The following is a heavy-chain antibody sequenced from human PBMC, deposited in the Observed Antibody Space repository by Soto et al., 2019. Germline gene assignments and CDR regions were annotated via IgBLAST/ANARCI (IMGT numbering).Heavy chain of an antibody. D-gene: IGHD5-18*01. CDR1: GGSISSSSYY. V-gene: IGHV4-39*01. CDR2: IYYSGST. J-gene: IGHJ6*02. Sequence: QLQLQESGPGLVKPSETLSLTCTVSGGSISSSSYYWGWIRQPPGKGLEWIGSIYYSGSTYYNPSLKRRVTISVDTSKNQFSLKLSSVTAADTAVYYCAGVVDTAMVTPLYYYGMDVWGQGTTVTVSS. CDR3: AGVVDTAMVTPLYYYGMDV.